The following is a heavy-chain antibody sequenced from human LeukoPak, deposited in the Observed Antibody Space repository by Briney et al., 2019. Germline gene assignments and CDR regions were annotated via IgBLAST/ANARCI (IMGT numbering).Heavy chain of an antibody. CDR2: IYTSGST. Sequence: SETLSLTCSVSGGSIISYYWSWIRQPAGKGLEWIGRIYTSGSTNYNPSLRSRVTMSVDTSKNQFSLKLSSVTAADTAVYYCARSVRAVAGTIDYWGQGTLVTVSS. J-gene: IGHJ4*02. V-gene: IGHV4-4*07. CDR3: ARSVRAVAGTIDY. D-gene: IGHD6-19*01. CDR1: GGSIISYY.